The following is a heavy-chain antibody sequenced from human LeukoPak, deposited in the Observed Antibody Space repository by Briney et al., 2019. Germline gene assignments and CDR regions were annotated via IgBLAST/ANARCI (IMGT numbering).Heavy chain of an antibody. CDR2: ISGDGSRR. CDR3: AKDRVVDGLWSLDY. Sequence: PGGSLRLSCTGSGFTFSTYTMNWIRQAPGKGLEWVSAISGDGSRRDYSDYVKGWFTISRDNSKTTMYLQMNSLRAEDTAIYYCAKDRVVDGLWSLDYWGQGTLVTVSS. CDR1: GFTFSTYT. V-gene: IGHV3-23*01. J-gene: IGHJ4*02. D-gene: IGHD2-8*01.